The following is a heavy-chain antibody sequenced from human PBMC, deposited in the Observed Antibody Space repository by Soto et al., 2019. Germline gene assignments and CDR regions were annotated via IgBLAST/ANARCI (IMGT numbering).Heavy chain of an antibody. CDR3: AAGGGLPRYY. J-gene: IGHJ4*02. D-gene: IGHD5-12*01. Sequence: SDTLSLTCAVSGGSISSGGYCWRWIRQPPGKGLEWIGYIYHSGSTYYNPSLKSRVTISVDRSKNQFSLKLSSVTAADTAVYYCAAGGGLPRYYWGQGTLVTVSS. CDR1: GGSISSGGYC. CDR2: IYHSGST. V-gene: IGHV4-30-2*01.